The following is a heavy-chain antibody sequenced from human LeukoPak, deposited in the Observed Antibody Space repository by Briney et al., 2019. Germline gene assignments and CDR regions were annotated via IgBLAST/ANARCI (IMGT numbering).Heavy chain of an antibody. D-gene: IGHD6-13*01. CDR3: ARDQGSLTRSWYTGY. V-gene: IGHV1-2*06. J-gene: IGHJ4*02. CDR2: INPYSGDT. CDR1: GYTFTGYH. Sequence: GASVKVSCNASGYTFTGYHIHWVRQAPGQGLEWMGRINPYSGDTNFAQKFQGRVTMTRDTSITTAYMDLSSLTPDDTAVYFCARDQGSLTRSWYTGYWGQGTQVTVSS.